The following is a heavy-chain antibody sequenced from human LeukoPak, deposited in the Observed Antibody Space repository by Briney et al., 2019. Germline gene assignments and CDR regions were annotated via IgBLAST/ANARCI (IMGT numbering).Heavy chain of an antibody. J-gene: IGHJ5*02. CDR2: MNPNSGNT. D-gene: IGHD2-2*01. V-gene: IGHV1-8*01. Sequence: GASVKVSCKASGYTFTSYDINWVRQATGQGLEWIGWMNPNSGNTGYAQKFQGRVTITRNTSISTAYMELSSLRSEDTAVYYCARAFPWNIVVVPAAMSGENWFDPWGQGTLDTVSS. CDR3: ARAFPWNIVVVPAAMSGENWFDP. CDR1: GYTFTSYD.